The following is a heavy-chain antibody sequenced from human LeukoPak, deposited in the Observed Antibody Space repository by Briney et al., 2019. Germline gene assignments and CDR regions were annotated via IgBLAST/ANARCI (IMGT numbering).Heavy chain of an antibody. D-gene: IGHD3-3*01. Sequence: KPSETLSLTCAVYGGSFSGYYWSWIRQPPGKGLEWIGKISHSGSTNYSPSLKSRLTISVDTSKNQFSLKLSSVTAADTAVYYCASNGFWVPDAFDIWGQGTMVTVSS. J-gene: IGHJ3*02. CDR3: ASNGFWVPDAFDI. CDR2: ISHSGST. CDR1: GGSFSGYY. V-gene: IGHV4-34*01.